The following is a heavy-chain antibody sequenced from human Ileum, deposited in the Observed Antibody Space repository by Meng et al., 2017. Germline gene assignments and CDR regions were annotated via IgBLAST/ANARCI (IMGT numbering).Heavy chain of an antibody. J-gene: IGHJ4*02. CDR2: IYYSGST. CDR1: GGSVSSCSYY. V-gene: IGHV4-61*01. Sequence: QVELEEAGPRLVGPSETLSLACTVSGGSVSSCSYYWSWIRQPPGKGLEWIGHIYYSGSTNYNPSLKSRVTISVDMSKNQFSLKLNSVTAADTAIYFCARSSTSPASYFIDYWGQGTLVTVSS. CDR3: ARSSTSPASYFIDY. D-gene: IGHD2-8*01.